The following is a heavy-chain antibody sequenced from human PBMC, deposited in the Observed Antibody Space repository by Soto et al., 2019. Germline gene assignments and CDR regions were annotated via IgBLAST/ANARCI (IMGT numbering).Heavy chain of an antibody. J-gene: IGHJ4*02. Sequence: HPGGSLRLSCAASGFTFDDYAMHWVRQAPGKGLEWVSGISWNSGSIGYADSVKGRFTISRDNAKNSLYLQMNSLRAEDTALYYCAKEHGSSLHYFDYWGQGTLVTVSS. CDR3: AKEHGSSLHYFDY. CDR1: GFTFDDYA. D-gene: IGHD6-6*01. CDR2: ISWNSGSI. V-gene: IGHV3-9*01.